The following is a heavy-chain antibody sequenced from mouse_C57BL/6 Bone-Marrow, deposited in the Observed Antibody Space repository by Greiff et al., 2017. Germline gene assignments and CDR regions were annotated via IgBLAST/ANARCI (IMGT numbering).Heavy chain of an antibody. Sequence: QVPLQQSGAELARPGASVKLSCKASGYTFTSYGISWVKLRTGQGLEWIGEIYPRSGNTYYNEKFKGKATLTADNTSSTAYMELRTLTSEDSAVYFCARWYGDYWGKGTTLTVSS. D-gene: IGHD2-10*02. CDR3: ARWYGDY. CDR2: IYPRSGNT. J-gene: IGHJ2*01. CDR1: GYTFTSYG. V-gene: IGHV1-81*01.